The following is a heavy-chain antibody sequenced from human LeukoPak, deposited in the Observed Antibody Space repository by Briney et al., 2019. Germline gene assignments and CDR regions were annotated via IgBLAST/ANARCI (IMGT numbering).Heavy chain of an antibody. Sequence: SETLSLTCIVSGGSISSYYWSWIRQPPGKGLEWIGYIHYSGSTSYNPSLRSRVTISVDTSKNQFSLKLTSMTAADTAVYYCARGSTTLLFWGQGTLVSVSS. CDR2: IHYSGST. D-gene: IGHD1-1*01. J-gene: IGHJ4*02. CDR3: ARGSTTLLF. V-gene: IGHV4-59*01. CDR1: GGSISSYY.